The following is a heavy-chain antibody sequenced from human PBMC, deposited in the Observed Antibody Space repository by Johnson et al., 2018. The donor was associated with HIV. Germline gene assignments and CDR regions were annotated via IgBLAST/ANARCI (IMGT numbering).Heavy chain of an antibody. Sequence: VQLVESGGGLVKPGGSLRLSCAASGFTFSNAWVSWVRQAPGKGLEWVGRIKSNTDGGTTDYAAPVKGRFTISRDDSKNTLYLQMNSLKTEDTAVYYCTTCSRSGAFDIWGQGTMVTVSS. D-gene: IGHD6-13*01. V-gene: IGHV3-15*01. CDR1: GFTFSNAW. CDR3: TTCSRSGAFDI. CDR2: IKSNTDGGTT. J-gene: IGHJ3*02.